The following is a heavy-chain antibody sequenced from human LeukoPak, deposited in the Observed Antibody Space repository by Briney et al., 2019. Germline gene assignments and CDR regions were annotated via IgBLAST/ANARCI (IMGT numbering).Heavy chain of an antibody. Sequence: ASVKVSCKASGYTFTGYYMHWVRQAPGQGLEWMGWINPNSGGTNYAQKFQGRVTMTRDTSISTAYMEPSRLRSDDTAVYYCARGGGPTYLYCSSTSCYGYFDYWGQGTLVTVSS. CDR1: GYTFTGYY. V-gene: IGHV1-2*02. J-gene: IGHJ4*02. CDR3: ARGGGPTYLYCSSTSCYGYFDY. CDR2: INPNSGGT. D-gene: IGHD2-2*01.